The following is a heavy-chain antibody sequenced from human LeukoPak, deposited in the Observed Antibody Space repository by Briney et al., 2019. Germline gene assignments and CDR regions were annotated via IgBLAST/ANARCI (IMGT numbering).Heavy chain of an antibody. CDR3: AREPAKKMYYYGSGRQYYFDY. CDR2: INHSGST. V-gene: IGHV4-38-2*02. Sequence: SETLSLTCTVSGYSISSGYYWGWIRQPPGKGLEWIGEINHSGSTNYNPSLKSRVTISVDTSKNQFSLKLSSVTAADTAVYYCAREPAKKMYYYGSGRQYYFDYWGQGTLVTVSS. J-gene: IGHJ4*02. CDR1: GYSISSGYY. D-gene: IGHD3-10*01.